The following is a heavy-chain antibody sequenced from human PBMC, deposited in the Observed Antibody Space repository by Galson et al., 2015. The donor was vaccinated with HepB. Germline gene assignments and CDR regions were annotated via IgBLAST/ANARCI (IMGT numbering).Heavy chain of an antibody. CDR2: ISGSGGST. CDR3: AKDTYVGTYYFDY. Sequence: SLRLSCAASGFTFSSYAMSWVRQAPGKGLEWVSAISGSGGSTYYADSVKGRFTISRDNSKNTLYLQMNSLRAEDTAVYYCAKDTYVGTYYFDYWGQGTLVTVSS. CDR1: GFTFSSYA. J-gene: IGHJ4*02. D-gene: IGHD1-1*01. V-gene: IGHV3-23*01.